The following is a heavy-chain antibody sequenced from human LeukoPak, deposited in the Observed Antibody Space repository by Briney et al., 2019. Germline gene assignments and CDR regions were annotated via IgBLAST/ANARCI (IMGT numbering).Heavy chain of an antibody. CDR3: ARDKIVGATHFDY. V-gene: IGHV3-7*03. CDR2: IKQEGTEK. D-gene: IGHD1-26*01. J-gene: IGHJ4*02. CDR1: GFIFSNYW. Sequence: EGSLRLSCAASGFIFSNYWMSWVRQAPGRGLEWVANIKQEGTEKYYVDSVKGRFTISRDNAKNLLYLEMYSLRADDTAVYYCARDKIVGATHFDYWGQGTLVTVSS.